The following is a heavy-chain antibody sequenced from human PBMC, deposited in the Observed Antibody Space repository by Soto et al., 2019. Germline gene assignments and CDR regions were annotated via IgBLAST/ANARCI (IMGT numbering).Heavy chain of an antibody. Sequence: QVQLVQSGAEVKKPGASVKVSCKASGYTFTGYYMHWVRQAPGQGLEWMGWTNPNSGGTNYAQKFQGWVTMTRDTSISTAYMELSRLRSDDTAVYYCAGGYLRYFDWPYYFDYWGQGTLVTVSS. CDR1: GYTFTGYY. J-gene: IGHJ4*02. D-gene: IGHD3-9*01. CDR3: AGGYLRYFDWPYYFDY. V-gene: IGHV1-2*04. CDR2: TNPNSGGT.